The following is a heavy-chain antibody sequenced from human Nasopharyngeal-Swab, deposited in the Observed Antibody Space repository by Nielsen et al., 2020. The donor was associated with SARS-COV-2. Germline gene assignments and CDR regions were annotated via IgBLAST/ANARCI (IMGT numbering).Heavy chain of an antibody. CDR2: ICYSGST. D-gene: IGHD2-2*01. CDR3: ARSMYCSSTSCRYYFDY. Sequence: SETLSLTCTVSGGSFSSAGYFWTWIRQHPGKGLEWIGYICYSGSTYYNPSLKSRVTISVDTSKNHFSLKLSSVTAADTAVYFCARSMYCSSTSCRYYFDYRGQGTLVTVSS. V-gene: IGHV4-31*03. J-gene: IGHJ4*02. CDR1: GGSFSSAGYF.